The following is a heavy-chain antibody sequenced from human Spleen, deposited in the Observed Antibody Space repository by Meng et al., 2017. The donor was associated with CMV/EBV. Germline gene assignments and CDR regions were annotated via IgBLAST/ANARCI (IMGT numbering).Heavy chain of an antibody. D-gene: IGHD1-26*01. CDR3: AREVIGDGSLAFDF. CDR1: GASVSSASYY. CDR2: AHYSGNT. J-gene: IGHJ4*02. V-gene: IGHV4-61*01. Sequence: SETLSLTCTVSGASVSSASYYWSWIRQPPGKGLEWIGYAHYSGNTNHNPSLKSRVTISVDTSKKQFSLKLRSVTAADTAVYYCAREVIGDGSLAFDFWGQGTLVTVSS.